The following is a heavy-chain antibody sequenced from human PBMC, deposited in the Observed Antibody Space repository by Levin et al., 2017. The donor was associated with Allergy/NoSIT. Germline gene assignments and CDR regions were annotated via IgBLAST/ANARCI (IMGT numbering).Heavy chain of an antibody. CDR2: ITWNSGTI. Sequence: SGGSLRLSCEASGFTFDDYAMHWVRQAPGKGLEWVSSITWNSGTIGYADSVKGRFTISRDNAKNSLYLQMNSLRPEDTALYYCAKDKRGGYSYGSPDYWGQGTLVTVSS. J-gene: IGHJ4*02. D-gene: IGHD5-18*01. CDR3: AKDKRGGYSYGSPDY. CDR1: GFTFDDYA. V-gene: IGHV3-9*01.